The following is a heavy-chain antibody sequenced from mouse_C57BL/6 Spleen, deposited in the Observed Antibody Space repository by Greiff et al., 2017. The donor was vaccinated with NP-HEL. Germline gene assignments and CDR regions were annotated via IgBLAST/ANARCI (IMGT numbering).Heavy chain of an antibody. Sequence: EVKLVESGGGLVKPGGSLKLSCAASGFTFSSYAMSWVRQTPEKRLEWVATISDGGSYTYYPDNVKGRFTISRDNAKNNLYLQMSHLKSEDTAMYYCARDHGYHQAWFAYWGQGTLVTVSA. J-gene: IGHJ3*01. CDR1: GFTFSSYA. D-gene: IGHD2-2*01. CDR2: ISDGGSYT. CDR3: ARDHGYHQAWFAY. V-gene: IGHV5-4*01.